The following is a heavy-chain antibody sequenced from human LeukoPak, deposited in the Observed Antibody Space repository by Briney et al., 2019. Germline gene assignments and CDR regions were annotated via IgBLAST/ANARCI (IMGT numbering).Heavy chain of an antibody. CDR3: ARGLSAVVY. D-gene: IGHD3-16*02. J-gene: IGHJ4*02. V-gene: IGHV4-34*01. CDR1: GGSFSGYY. CDR2: INHSGST. Sequence: SETLSLTCAVYGGSFSGYYWSWIRQPPGKGLEWIGEINHSGSTNYNPSLKSRVTISVDTSKKQFSLKLSFVTAADTAVYYCARGLSAVVYWGQGTLVTVSS.